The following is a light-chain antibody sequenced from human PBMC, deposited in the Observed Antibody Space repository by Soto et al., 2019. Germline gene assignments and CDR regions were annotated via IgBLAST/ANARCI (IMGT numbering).Light chain of an antibody. CDR2: EVI. Sequence: QSALTQPPSASGSPGQSVTISCTGTSSDVGGYNFVSWYQQHPGKAPKLVIYEVIKRPSGVPDRFSGSKSANTASLTVSGLQAEDEADYYCTSYAGTNNRYVFGTGTKLTVL. V-gene: IGLV2-8*01. CDR1: SSDVGGYNF. J-gene: IGLJ1*01. CDR3: TSYAGTNNRYV.